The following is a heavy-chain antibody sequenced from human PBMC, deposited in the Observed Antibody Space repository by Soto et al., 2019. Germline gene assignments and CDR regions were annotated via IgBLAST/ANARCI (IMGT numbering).Heavy chain of an antibody. Sequence: PSETLSLTCTVSGGSISSYYWSWIRQPPGKGLEWIGYIYYSGSTNYNPSLKSRVTIPVDTSKNQFSLKLSSVTAADTAVYYCARESIAARHGRDAFDIWGQGTMVTVSS. CDR1: GGSISSYY. V-gene: IGHV4-59*01. J-gene: IGHJ3*02. D-gene: IGHD6-6*01. CDR2: IYYSGST. CDR3: ARESIAARHGRDAFDI.